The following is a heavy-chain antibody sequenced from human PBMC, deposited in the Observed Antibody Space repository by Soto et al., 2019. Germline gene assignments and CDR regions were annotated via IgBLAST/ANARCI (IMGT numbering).Heavy chain of an antibody. J-gene: IGHJ4*02. V-gene: IGHV3-74*01. CDR2: IRSDGSAT. Sequence: EVELVESGGGLVQPGGSLRLSCAASGFTFSSYWMHWFRQDPGKGLVWVSSIRSDGSATQYEDSVKGRFTVSRDNAKNTLYLQMNSRRDEDTAVYYCAKDLSWGQSDYWGQGTLVIVSS. D-gene: IGHD3-16*01. CDR3: AKDLSWGQSDY. CDR1: GFTFSSYW.